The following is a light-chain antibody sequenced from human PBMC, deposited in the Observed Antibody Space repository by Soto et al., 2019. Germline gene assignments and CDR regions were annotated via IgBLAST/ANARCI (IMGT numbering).Light chain of an antibody. Sequence: QSALTQPASVSGSPGQSITISCTGTSSDVGGYNYVSWSQQHPGKAPQLMIYEVSNRPSGVSNRFSGSKSGNTASLTISGLQAEDEADYYCSSYKSSSNYVFGTGTKVTVL. J-gene: IGLJ1*01. CDR2: EVS. CDR1: SSDVGGYNY. CDR3: SSYKSSSNYV. V-gene: IGLV2-14*01.